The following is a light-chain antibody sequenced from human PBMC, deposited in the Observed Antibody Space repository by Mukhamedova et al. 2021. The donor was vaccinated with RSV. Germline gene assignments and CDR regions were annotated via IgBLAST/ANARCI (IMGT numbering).Light chain of an antibody. CDR1: ERISKY. J-gene: IGKJ3*01. CDR3: QQSYF. Sequence: TITCRTSERISKYLNWYQQKPGKAPKLLIYAMSNLESGVPSRFSGSGSGTDFTLTISSLQPEDFATYFCQQSYFFAPGTKVDVK. CDR2: AMS. V-gene: IGKV1-39*01.